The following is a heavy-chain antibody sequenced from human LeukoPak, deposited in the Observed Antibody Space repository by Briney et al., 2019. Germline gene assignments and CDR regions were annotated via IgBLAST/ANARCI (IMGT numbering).Heavy chain of an antibody. CDR2: ISGSGGST. J-gene: IGHJ4*02. CDR1: GFTFSSYA. CDR3: AKVRQQLVLVFDY. V-gene: IGHV3-23*01. D-gene: IGHD6-13*01. Sequence: GGSLRLSCAASGFTFSSYAMGWVRQAPGKGLEWVSAISGSGGSTYYADSVKGRFTISRDNSKNTLYLQMNSLRAEDTAVYYCAKVRQQLVLVFDYWGQGTLVTVSS.